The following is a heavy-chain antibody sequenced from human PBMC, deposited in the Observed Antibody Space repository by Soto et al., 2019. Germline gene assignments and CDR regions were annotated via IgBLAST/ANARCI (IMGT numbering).Heavy chain of an antibody. CDR3: AHSLSASNHCAYQAIHRFDY. V-gene: IGHV2-5*02. D-gene: IGHD2-2*01. CDR1: GFSLSTSGVG. J-gene: IGHJ4*02. CDR2: IYWDDDK. Sequence: QITLKESGPTLVKPTQTLTLTCTFSGFSLSTSGVGVGWIRQPPGKALEWLALIYWDDDKRYSPSLKSRLTIPEDTSKNRVALTMTNMAPVDTATYYRAHSLSASNHCAYQAIHRFDYWGQGTLVTVSS.